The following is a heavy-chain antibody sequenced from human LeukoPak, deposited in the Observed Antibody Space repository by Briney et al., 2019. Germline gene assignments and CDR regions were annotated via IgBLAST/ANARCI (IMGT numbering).Heavy chain of an antibody. CDR1: GGSISSYY. D-gene: IGHD2-2*01. V-gene: IGHV4-4*07. CDR3: ARDCSSTSCYGEPRLTY. J-gene: IGHJ4*02. Sequence: KPSETLSLTCTVSGGSISSYYWSWIRHSAGKGLEWIGRVYSRGSTIYSPSLRSRLTMSLDTSNNQFSLRLRSVTAADTAVYYCARDCSSTSCYGEPRLTYWGQGILVTVSS. CDR2: VYSRGST.